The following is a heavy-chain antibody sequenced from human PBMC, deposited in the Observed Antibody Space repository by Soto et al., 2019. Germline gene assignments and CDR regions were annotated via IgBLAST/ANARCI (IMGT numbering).Heavy chain of an antibody. CDR1: GYTFTSYG. J-gene: IGHJ6*02. CDR2: ISAYNGNT. Sequence: ASVKVSCKASGYTFTSYGISWVRQAPGQGLEWMGWISAYNGNTNYAQKLQGRVTMTTDTSTSTAYMELRSLRSDDKAVYYCARGGITGTGTLGYYYYGMEVWGQGTTVTVSS. V-gene: IGHV1-18*04. CDR3: ARGGITGTGTLGYYYYGMEV. D-gene: IGHD1-20*01.